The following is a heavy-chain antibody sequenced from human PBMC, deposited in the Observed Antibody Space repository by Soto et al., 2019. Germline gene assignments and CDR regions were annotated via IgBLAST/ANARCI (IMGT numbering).Heavy chain of an antibody. J-gene: IGHJ4*01. CDR2: IHYSGST. CDR1: GGSISNGGYY. V-gene: IGHV4-31*03. Sequence: SETLSLTCTVSGGSISNGGYYWNWVRQHPGKGLEWIGYIHYSGSTWYNPSLESRVTISGDTSKDQFSLKLRSVTAADTAVYYCARVRGSGSYAAYYFDSWGQGTLVTVSS. D-gene: IGHD3-10*01. CDR3: ARVRGSGSYAAYYFDS.